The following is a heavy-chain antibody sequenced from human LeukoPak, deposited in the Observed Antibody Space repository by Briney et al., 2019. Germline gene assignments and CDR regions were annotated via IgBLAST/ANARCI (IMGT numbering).Heavy chain of an antibody. V-gene: IGHV3-73*01. Sequence: PGGSLRLSCAASGFTFSGSAMHWVRQASGKGLEWVGRIRSKANSYATAYAASVKGRFTISRDDSKNTAYLRMNSLKTEDTAVYYCTRHVYGSGSYHQVSGDYWGQGTLVTVSS. CDR1: GFTFSGSA. CDR3: TRHVYGSGSYHQVSGDY. J-gene: IGHJ4*02. CDR2: IRSKANSYAT. D-gene: IGHD3-10*01.